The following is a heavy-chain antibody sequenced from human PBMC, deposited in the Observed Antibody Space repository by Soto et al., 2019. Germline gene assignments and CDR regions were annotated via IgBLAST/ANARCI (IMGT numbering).Heavy chain of an antibody. CDR3: ARTSSEEFYGSPTGGWFDP. CDR2: ISSSSSTI. CDR1: GFTFSSYS. V-gene: IGHV3-48*02. Sequence: GGSLRLSCAASGFTFSSYSMNWVRQAPGKGLEWVSYISSSSSTIYYADSVKGRFTISRDNAKNSLYLQMNSLRDEDTAVYYCARTSSEEFYGSPTGGWFDPWGQGTLVTVSS. D-gene: IGHD7-27*01. J-gene: IGHJ5*02.